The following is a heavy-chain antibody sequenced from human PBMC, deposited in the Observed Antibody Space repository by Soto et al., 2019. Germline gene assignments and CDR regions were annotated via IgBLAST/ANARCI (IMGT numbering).Heavy chain of an antibody. V-gene: IGHV5-51*01. D-gene: IGHD4-17*01. J-gene: IGHJ6*02. Sequence: GESLKISCKGSGYSFTSYWIGWVRQMPGKGLEWMGIIYPGDSDTRYSPSFQGQVTISADKSISTAYLQWSSLKASDTAMYYCARQEELPSDYASYAVYYGMDVWGQGTTVTVSS. CDR3: ARQEELPSDYASYAVYYGMDV. CDR1: GYSFTSYW. CDR2: IYPGDSDT.